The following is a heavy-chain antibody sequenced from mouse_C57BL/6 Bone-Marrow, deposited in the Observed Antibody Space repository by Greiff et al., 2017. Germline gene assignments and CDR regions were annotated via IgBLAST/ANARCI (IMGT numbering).Heavy chain of an antibody. CDR1: GYTFTDYY. Sequence: VQLKESGPELVKPGASVKMSCKASGYTFTDYYMHWVKQSPGKSLEWIGYIYPNNGGNGYNQKFKGKATLTVDKSSSTAYMELRSLTSEDSAVYYCARRGLYDGYPLAMDYWGQGTSVTVSS. J-gene: IGHJ4*01. CDR2: IYPNNGGN. V-gene: IGHV1-34*01. D-gene: IGHD2-3*01. CDR3: ARRGLYDGYPLAMDY.